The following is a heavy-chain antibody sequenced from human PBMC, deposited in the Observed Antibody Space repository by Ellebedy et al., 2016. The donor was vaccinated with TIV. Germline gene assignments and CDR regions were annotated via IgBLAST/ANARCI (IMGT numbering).Heavy chain of an antibody. J-gene: IGHJ4*02. D-gene: IGHD2-21*01. CDR3: ATRHIVLPQ. CDR2: IYRDGSGT. CDR1: GFIFSNYW. V-gene: IGHV3-74*01. Sequence: GESLKISCGASGFIFSNYWMHWVRQAPGKGLVWVSRIYRDGSGTDYADSVKGRFTFSRDNTRNTLYLQMNSLRAEDTAVYYCATRHIVLPQWGQGTLVTVSS.